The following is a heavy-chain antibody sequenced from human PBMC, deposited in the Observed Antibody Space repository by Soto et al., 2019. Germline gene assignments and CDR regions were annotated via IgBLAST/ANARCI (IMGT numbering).Heavy chain of an antibody. CDR1: GGSISSGGYY. Sequence: QVQLQESGPGLVKPSQTLSLTCTVSGGSISSGGYYWSCIRQHPGKGLEWIWYISYSGSTYYHPSLKSRVTISVDTSKNQFSLKLSSVTAADTAVYYCAGIYSGSPGGTLRYWGQGTLVTVSS. J-gene: IGHJ4*02. V-gene: IGHV4-31*03. CDR3: AGIYSGSPGGTLRY. CDR2: ISYSGST. D-gene: IGHD1-26*01.